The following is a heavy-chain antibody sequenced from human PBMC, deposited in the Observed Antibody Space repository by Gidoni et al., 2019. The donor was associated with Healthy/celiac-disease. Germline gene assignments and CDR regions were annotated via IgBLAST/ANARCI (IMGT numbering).Heavy chain of an antibody. CDR2: INWNGGST. J-gene: IGHJ4*02. D-gene: IGHD2-15*01. V-gene: IGHV3-20*04. CDR1: GFTFDDYG. CDR3: AREGIYCSGGSCYYFDY. Sequence: EVQLVESGGGVVRPGGYLRLSCAASGFTFDDYGMSWVRQAPGKGLEWVSGINWNGGSTGYADSVKGRFTISRDNAKNSLYLQMNSLRAEDTALYYCAREGIYCSGGSCYYFDYWGQGTLVTVSS.